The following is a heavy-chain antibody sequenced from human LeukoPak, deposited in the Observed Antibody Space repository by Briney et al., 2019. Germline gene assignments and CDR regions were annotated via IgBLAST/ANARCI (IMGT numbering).Heavy chain of an antibody. CDR1: GGSFSGYY. D-gene: IGHD3-10*01. CDR3: ARKPYGSGRFDY. J-gene: IGHJ4*02. CDR2: INHSGST. Sequence: SETLSLTCAVYGGSFSGYYWSWIRQPPGKGLEWIGEINHSGSTSYSPSLKSRVTISVDTSKNQFSLKLNSVTAADTAVYYCARKPYGSGRFDYWGQGTLVTVSS. V-gene: IGHV4-34*01.